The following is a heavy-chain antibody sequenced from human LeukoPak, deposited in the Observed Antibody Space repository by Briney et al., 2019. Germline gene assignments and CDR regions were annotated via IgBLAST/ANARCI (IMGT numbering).Heavy chain of an antibody. CDR3: ARERGGYCGGDCYSQYFQH. V-gene: IGHV4-39*07. J-gene: IGHJ1*01. Sequence: SETLSLTCTVSGGSSSSSSYYWGWIRQPPGKGLEWIGSIYYSGSTYYNPSLKSRVTISVDTSKNQFSLKLSSVTAADTAVYYCARERGGYCGGDCYSQYFQHWGQGTLVTVSS. CDR2: IYYSGST. CDR1: GGSSSSSSYY. D-gene: IGHD2-21*01.